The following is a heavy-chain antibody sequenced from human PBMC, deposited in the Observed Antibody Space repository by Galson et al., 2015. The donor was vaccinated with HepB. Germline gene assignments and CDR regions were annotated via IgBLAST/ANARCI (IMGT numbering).Heavy chain of an antibody. D-gene: IGHD2-15*01. J-gene: IGHJ5*02. CDR2: ISPHNRYT. CDR1: GYTFSSYS. Sequence: SVKVSCKASGYTFSSYSITWVRQAPGQGLEWVGWISPHNRYTNYAQNFQGRVTMTTDTSTNTAYMELRSLRSDDTVIYYCARGAVVVAVGATENNWFDPWGRG. V-gene: IGHV1-18*01. CDR3: ARGAVVVAVGATENNWFDP.